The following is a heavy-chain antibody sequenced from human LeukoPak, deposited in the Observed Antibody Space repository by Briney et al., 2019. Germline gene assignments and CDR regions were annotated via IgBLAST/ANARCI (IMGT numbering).Heavy chain of an antibody. J-gene: IGHJ4*02. CDR3: TRDYSYDSSGYSDY. D-gene: IGHD3-22*01. Sequence: SCKASGYTFTGYYMHWVRQAPGKGLEWVAVIWYDGSNKYYADSVKGRFTISRDNSKNTLYLQMNSLRAEDTAVYYCTRDYSYDSSGYSDYWGQGTLVTVSS. V-gene: IGHV3-33*01. CDR1: GYTFTGYY. CDR2: IWYDGSNK.